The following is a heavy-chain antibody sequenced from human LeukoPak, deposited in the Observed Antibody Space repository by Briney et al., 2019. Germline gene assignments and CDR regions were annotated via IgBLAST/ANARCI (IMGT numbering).Heavy chain of an antibody. CDR1: GCTFSGYA. D-gene: IGHD4-17*01. V-gene: IGHV1-69*01. J-gene: IGHJ4*02. CDR3: ATGPTGDYGDYDFDY. Sequence: VASLKISCKASGCTFSGYAISWVRQDPGQGLEWMGGIIPIFGTANYAQKFQGRVTITADESTSTAYMELSSLRSEDTAVYYCATGPTGDYGDYDFDYWGQGTLVTVSS. CDR2: IIPIFGTA.